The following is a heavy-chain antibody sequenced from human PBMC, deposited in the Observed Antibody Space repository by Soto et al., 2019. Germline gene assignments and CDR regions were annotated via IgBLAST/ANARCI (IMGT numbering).Heavy chain of an antibody. J-gene: IGHJ3*02. Sequence: GGSLRLSCAASGFTFSSYAMSWVRQAPGKGLEWVSAISGSGGSTYYADSVKGRFTISRDNSKNTLYLQMNSLRAEDTAVYYCAKLPDSSSWYLNAFDIWGQGTMVTVSS. V-gene: IGHV3-23*01. CDR3: AKLPDSSSWYLNAFDI. CDR2: ISGSGGST. CDR1: GFTFSSYA. D-gene: IGHD6-13*01.